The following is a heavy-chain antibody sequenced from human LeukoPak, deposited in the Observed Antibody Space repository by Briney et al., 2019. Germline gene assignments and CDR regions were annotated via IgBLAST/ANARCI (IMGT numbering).Heavy chain of an antibody. D-gene: IGHD1-26*01. CDR2: INPNSGGT. CDR1: GYTFTGYY. V-gene: IGHV1-2*02. Sequence: ASVKVSCKASGYTFTGYYMHWVRQAPGQGLEWKGWINPNSGGTNYAQKFQGRVTMTRDTSISTAYMELSRLRSDDTAVYYCASVGLVGAAYYFDYWGQGTLVTVSS. CDR3: ASVGLVGAAYYFDY. J-gene: IGHJ4*02.